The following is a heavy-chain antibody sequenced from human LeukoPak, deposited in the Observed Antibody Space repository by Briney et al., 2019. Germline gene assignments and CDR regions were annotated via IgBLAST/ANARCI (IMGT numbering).Heavy chain of an antibody. J-gene: IGHJ4*02. CDR1: GFTVIGNY. Sequence: PGGSLRLSCAASGFTVIGNYITWVRQAPGKGLEWVSVIYSGGSTYYGDSVKGRFTISRDNSKNTLYLQMNSLRAEDTAVYYCARVPRGPYFDYWGQGTLVTVSS. CDR2: IYSGGST. CDR3: ARVPRGPYFDY. V-gene: IGHV3-66*01.